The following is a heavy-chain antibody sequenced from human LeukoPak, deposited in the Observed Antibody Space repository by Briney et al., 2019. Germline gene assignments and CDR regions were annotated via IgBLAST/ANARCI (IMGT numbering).Heavy chain of an antibody. V-gene: IGHV1-2*02. CDR2: INGKRGDT. CDR3: ARDHDWGVDY. D-gene: IGHD7-27*01. Sequence: ASVKVFCKASGFTFTDHYMHWVRQAPGQRLEWMGWINGKRGDTNYAQNFQDRVTMTRDTSTSTVYMELSRLTVDDTAVYYCARDHDWGVDYWGQGTLVTVSS. CDR1: GFTFTDHY. J-gene: IGHJ4*02.